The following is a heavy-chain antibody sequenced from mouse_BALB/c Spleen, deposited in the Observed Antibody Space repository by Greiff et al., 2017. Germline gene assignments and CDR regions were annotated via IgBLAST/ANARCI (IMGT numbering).Heavy chain of an antibody. Sequence: VQLKESGPGLVKPSQSLSLTCTVTGYSITSDYAWNWIRQFPGNKLEWMGYISYSGSTSYNPSLKSRISITRDTSKNQFFLQLNSVTTEDTATYYCARGGTVVAKGYFDYWGQGTTLTVSS. CDR2: ISYSGST. D-gene: IGHD1-1*01. V-gene: IGHV3-2*02. CDR1: GYSITSDYA. CDR3: ARGGTVVAKGYFDY. J-gene: IGHJ2*01.